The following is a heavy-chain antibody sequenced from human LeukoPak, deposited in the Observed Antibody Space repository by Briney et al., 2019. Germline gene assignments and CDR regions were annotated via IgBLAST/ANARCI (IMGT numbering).Heavy chain of an antibody. J-gene: IGHJ4*02. V-gene: IGHV4-34*01. Sequence: SETLSLTCADYGGSFSGYYWSWIRQPPGKGLEWIGEINHSGSTNYNPSLKSRVTISVDTSKNQFSLKLSSVTAADTAVYYCARGSSGGSCYRLWGQGTLVTVSS. D-gene: IGHD2-15*01. CDR1: GGSFSGYY. CDR3: ARGSSGGSCYRL. CDR2: INHSGST.